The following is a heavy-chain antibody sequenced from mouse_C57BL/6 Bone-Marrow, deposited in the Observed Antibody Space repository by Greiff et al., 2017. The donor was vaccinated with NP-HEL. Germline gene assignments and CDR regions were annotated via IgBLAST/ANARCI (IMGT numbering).Heavy chain of an antibody. CDR3: ARSYYYGSRSWYFDV. V-gene: IGHV8-12*01. Sequence: QVTLKVCGPGILQSSQTLSLTCSFSGFSLSTSGMGVSWIRQPSGKGLERLAHIYWDDDKRYNPSLKSRLTISKDTSRNQVFLKITSVDTADTATYYCARSYYYGSRSWYFDVWGTGTTVTVSS. CDR1: GFSLSTSGMG. J-gene: IGHJ1*03. D-gene: IGHD1-1*01. CDR2: IYWDDDK.